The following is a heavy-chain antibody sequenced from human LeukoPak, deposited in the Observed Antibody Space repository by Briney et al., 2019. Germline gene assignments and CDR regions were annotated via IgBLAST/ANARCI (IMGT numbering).Heavy chain of an antibody. CDR2: IHPNSGVT. Sequence: GASVKVSCKASGYTFTGYYLHWVRQAPGQGLEWMGWIHPNSGVTDYAQKLQGRVAVTRDTSISTAYMELSSLRTDDTAVYYCARLRGAYEPFDYWGQGTLVTVSS. J-gene: IGHJ4*02. CDR3: ARLRGAYEPFDY. D-gene: IGHD3-16*01. V-gene: IGHV1-2*02. CDR1: GYTFTGYY.